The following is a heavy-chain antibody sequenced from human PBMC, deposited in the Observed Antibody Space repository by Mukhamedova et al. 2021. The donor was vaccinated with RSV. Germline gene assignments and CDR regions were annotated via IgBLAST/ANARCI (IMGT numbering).Heavy chain of an antibody. CDR3: ARGVRANYGNFDY. D-gene: IGHD1-7*01. J-gene: IGHJ4*02. CDR2: INSDGTTT. Sequence: GVSRINSDGTTTFYADSVKGRFTISRDNARNTLYLQMNSPRAEDTVAYYGARGVRANYGNFDYWGQGTLVTVAS. V-gene: IGHV3-74*01.